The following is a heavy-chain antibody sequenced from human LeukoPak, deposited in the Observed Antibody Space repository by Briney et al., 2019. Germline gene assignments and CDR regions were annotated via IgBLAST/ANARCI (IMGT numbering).Heavy chain of an antibody. Sequence: PSETLSLTCAVYGGSFSGYYWSWIRQPPGKGLEWIGEINHSGSTNYNPSLKSRVTISVDTSKNQFSLKLSSVTAADTAVYYCARHSVDYDILIGYYSYYFDYWGQGTLVTVSS. V-gene: IGHV4-34*01. J-gene: IGHJ4*02. D-gene: IGHD3-9*01. CDR3: ARHSVDYDILIGYYSYYFDY. CDR2: INHSGST. CDR1: GGSFSGYY.